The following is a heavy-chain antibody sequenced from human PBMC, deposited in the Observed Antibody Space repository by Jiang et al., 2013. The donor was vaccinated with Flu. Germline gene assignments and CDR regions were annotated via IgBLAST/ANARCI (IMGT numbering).Heavy chain of an antibody. CDR2: IYYSGST. CDR1: GGSVSSGSYY. J-gene: IGHJ6*02. D-gene: IGHD2-15*01. V-gene: IGHV4-61*01. CDR3: ARESTVVVAATLYYYYGMDV. Sequence: VKPSETLSLTCTVSGGSVSSGSYYWSWIRQPPGKGLEWIGYIYYSGSTNYNPSLKSRVTISVDTSKNQFSLKLSSVTAADTAVYYCARESTVVVAATLYYYYGMDVWGQGTTVTVSS.